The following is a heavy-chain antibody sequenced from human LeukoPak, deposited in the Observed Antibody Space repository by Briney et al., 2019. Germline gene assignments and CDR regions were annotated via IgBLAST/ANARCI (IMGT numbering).Heavy chain of an antibody. CDR3: ARGIAAADTFDY. D-gene: IGHD6-13*01. J-gene: IGHJ4*02. CDR2: IYYSGNT. V-gene: IGHV4-59*01. Sequence: SETLSLTCTVSGGSISSYYWSWLRQPPGKGLEWIGYIYYSGNTNHNPSLKSRVTISVDTSKNQFSLKLSSVTAADTAVYYCARGIAAADTFDYWGQGTLVTVSS. CDR1: GGSISSYY.